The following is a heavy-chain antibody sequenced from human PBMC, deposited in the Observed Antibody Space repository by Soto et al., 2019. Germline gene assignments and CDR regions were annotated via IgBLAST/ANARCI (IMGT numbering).Heavy chain of an antibody. J-gene: IGHJ6*02. Sequence: PGGSLRLSCVASVFIFHTYVMNWVRQAPGKGLEWVASISASGDSTYYADSLKGRFTISRDNSKDTLYLQMNSLRAEDTALYYCSKGTGTTRLYSMDVWGQGTTVTVSS. CDR3: SKGTGTTRLYSMDV. CDR1: VFIFHTYV. CDR2: ISASGDST. V-gene: IGHV3-23*01. D-gene: IGHD1-7*01.